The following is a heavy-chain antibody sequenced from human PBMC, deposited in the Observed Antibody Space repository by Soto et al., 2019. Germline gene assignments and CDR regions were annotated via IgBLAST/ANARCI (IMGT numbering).Heavy chain of an antibody. CDR1: GGSISSGGYY. CDR2: IYYSGST. D-gene: IGHD6-6*01. CDR3: ARQGIAARPGSRYYYYYGMDV. J-gene: IGHJ6*02. V-gene: IGHV4-31*03. Sequence: SETLSLTCTVSGGSISSGGYYWSWIRQHPGKGLEWIGYIYYSGSTYYNPSLKSRVTISVDTSKNQFSLKLSSVTAADTAVYYCARQGIAARPGSRYYYYYGMDVWGQGTTVTVSS.